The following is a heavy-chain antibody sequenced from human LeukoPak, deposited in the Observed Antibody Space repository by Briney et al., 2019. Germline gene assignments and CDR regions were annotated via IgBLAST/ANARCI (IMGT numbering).Heavy chain of an antibody. CDR1: GGSISSSF. CDR3: ARRTRSFSYTYGDAYYYYYMDV. D-gene: IGHD5-18*01. Sequence: PSETLSLTCTVSGGSISSSFWSWIRQPPGKGLEWIGFIYHTGSTNNNPSLKGRVTISMDTSKNQFSLKLSSVTAADTAVYYCARRTRSFSYTYGDAYYYYYMDVWGKGTTVIVS. V-gene: IGHV4-59*01. J-gene: IGHJ6*03. CDR2: IYHTGST.